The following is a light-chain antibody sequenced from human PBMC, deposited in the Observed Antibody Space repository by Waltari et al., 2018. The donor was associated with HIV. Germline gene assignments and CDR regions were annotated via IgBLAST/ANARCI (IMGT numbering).Light chain of an antibody. Sequence: QSALTQPPSASGSPGQSVTLSCTGSNSDIGSDDYVSWYQLHPGKAPKLVISEVTKRPSGVSVRFSGSKSANTAFLTVSGLQAEDEADYYCSSFADRDGFYVLFGGGTRLTVL. CDR1: NSDIGSDDY. J-gene: IGLJ2*01. CDR2: EVT. V-gene: IGLV2-8*01. CDR3: SSFADRDGFYVL.